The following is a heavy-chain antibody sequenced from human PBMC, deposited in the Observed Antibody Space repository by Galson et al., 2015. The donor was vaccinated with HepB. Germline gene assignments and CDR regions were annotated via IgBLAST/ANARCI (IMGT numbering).Heavy chain of an antibody. Sequence: SVKVSCKASGYTFTSYYMHWVRQAPGQGLEWMGIINPSGGSTSYAQKFQGRVTMTRDTSTSTVYMELSSLRSEDTAVYYCARVPHCSSTSCYVAIMDVWGKGTTVTVSS. V-gene: IGHV1-46*01. CDR1: GYTFTSYY. CDR3: ARVPHCSSTSCYVAIMDV. J-gene: IGHJ6*03. D-gene: IGHD2-2*01. CDR2: INPSGGST.